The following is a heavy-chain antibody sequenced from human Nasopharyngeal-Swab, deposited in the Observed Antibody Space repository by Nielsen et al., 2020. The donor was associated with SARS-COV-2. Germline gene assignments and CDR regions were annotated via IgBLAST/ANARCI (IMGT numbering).Heavy chain of an antibody. D-gene: IGHD2-15*01. CDR3: ARDLGYCSGGSCYSGAFDI. J-gene: IGHJ3*02. CDR1: GFTFSDYY. V-gene: IGHV3-11*04. CDR2: ISSSGSTI. Sequence: GESLKISCAASGFTFSDYYMNWVRQAPGKGLEWVSYISSSGSTIYYADSVKGRFTISRDNAKNSLYLQMNSLRAEDTAVYYCARDLGYCSGGSCYSGAFDIWGQGTMVTVSS.